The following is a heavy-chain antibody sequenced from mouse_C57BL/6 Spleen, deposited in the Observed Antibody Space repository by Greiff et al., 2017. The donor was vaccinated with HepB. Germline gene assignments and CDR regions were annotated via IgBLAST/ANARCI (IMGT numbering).Heavy chain of an antibody. D-gene: IGHD2-4*01. V-gene: IGHV5-9*01. CDR3: ARRAYDYNIRFAY. CDR1: GFTFSSYT. CDR2: ISGGGGNT. Sequence: DVMLVESGGGLVKPGGSLKLSCAASGFTFSSYTMSWVRQTPEKRLEWVATISGGGGNTYYPDSVKGRFTISRDNAKNTLYLQMSSLRSEDTALYYCARRAYDYNIRFAYWGQGTLVTVSA. J-gene: IGHJ3*01.